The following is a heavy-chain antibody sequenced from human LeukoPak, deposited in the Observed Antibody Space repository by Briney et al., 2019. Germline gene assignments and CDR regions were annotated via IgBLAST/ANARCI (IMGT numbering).Heavy chain of an antibody. CDR1: GLTFSYYG. Sequence: GGSLRLSCAASGLTFSYYGIHWVRQAPGKGLEWVAVISYDGLNKNYADSVKGRFTISRDNSKKTLYLQMNSLRVEDTAVYYCAKGVRSGYDRLDFWGQGTLVTVSS. CDR2: ISYDGLNK. J-gene: IGHJ4*02. CDR3: AKGVRSGYDRLDF. V-gene: IGHV3-30*18. D-gene: IGHD5-12*01.